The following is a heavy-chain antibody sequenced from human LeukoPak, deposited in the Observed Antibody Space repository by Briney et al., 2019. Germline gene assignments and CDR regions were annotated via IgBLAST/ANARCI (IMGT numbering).Heavy chain of an antibody. V-gene: IGHV4-59*08. D-gene: IGHD2-15*01. CDR3: ARWWPYFDY. CDR1: GGSISSYY. CDR2: AYYTGST. Sequence: SETLSLTCTVSGGSISSYYLSWIRQPPGKGLEWIGYAYYTGSTNYNPSLKSRVTISVDTSKNQFSLKLSSVTAADTAVYYCARWWPYFDYWGQGTLVTVSS. J-gene: IGHJ4*02.